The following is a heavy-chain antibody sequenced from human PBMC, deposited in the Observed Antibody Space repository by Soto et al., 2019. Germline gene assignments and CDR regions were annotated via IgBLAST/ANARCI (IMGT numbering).Heavy chain of an antibody. CDR2: IYYSGST. CDR1: GGSISSGGYY. J-gene: IGHJ4*02. CDR3: ERSYGVARPSDY. D-gene: IGHD6-6*01. Sequence: QVQLQESGPGLVKPSQTLSLTCTVSGGSISSGGYYWSWIRQHPGKGLEWIGYIYYSGSTYYNPSLKSRVNISVDTSKNQFSLKHSSVTAADTAVYYCERSYGVARPSDYWGQGTLVTVSS. V-gene: IGHV4-31*03.